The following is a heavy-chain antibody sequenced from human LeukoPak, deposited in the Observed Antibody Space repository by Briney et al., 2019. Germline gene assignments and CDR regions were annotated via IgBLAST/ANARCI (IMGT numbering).Heavy chain of an antibody. J-gene: IGHJ4*02. CDR3: AARDSGYVDY. CDR2: INDDGSIT. CDR1: GFTFTSSW. Sequence: QPGGSLRLSCVASGFTFTSSWMHWIRKAPGKGLVWVSRINDDGSITDYADSVKGRLTISRDNARNTLYLQMNSLTAEDTAVYYCAARDSGYVDYWGQGTLAIVSS. V-gene: IGHV3-74*01. D-gene: IGHD1-26*01.